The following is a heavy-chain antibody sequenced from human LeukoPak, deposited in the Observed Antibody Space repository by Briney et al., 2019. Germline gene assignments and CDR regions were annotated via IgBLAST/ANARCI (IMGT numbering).Heavy chain of an antibody. Sequence: SETLSLICAVSGGSISSGYWWSWVRQPPMKGLEWIGEIIDSGSTNYNPSLKGRITISLDKTKNQFSLNVNSVTAADTAVYYCATYGPTSGGYTFEYWGQGILVTVSS. D-gene: IGHD2-15*01. V-gene: IGHV4-4*02. CDR2: IIDSGST. CDR1: GGSISSGYW. J-gene: IGHJ4*02. CDR3: ATYGPTSGGYTFEY.